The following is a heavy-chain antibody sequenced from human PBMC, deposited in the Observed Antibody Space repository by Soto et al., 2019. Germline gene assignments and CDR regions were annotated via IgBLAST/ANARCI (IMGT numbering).Heavy chain of an antibody. J-gene: IGHJ6*02. D-gene: IGHD2-15*01. V-gene: IGHV2-5*02. CDR1: GFSLSTSGVG. CDR3: AYLHCSFGRCYWLSFSGMDV. CDR2: IYWDDDK. Sequence: QITLKESGPTLVKPTQTLTLTCTFSGFSLSTSGVGVAWILQPPGKALEWLALIYWDDDKRYRPSLESRLTITKDPSKNQLVRTMPTRGSVDTATYYCAYLHCSFGRCYWLSFSGMDVWGQGTTVTV.